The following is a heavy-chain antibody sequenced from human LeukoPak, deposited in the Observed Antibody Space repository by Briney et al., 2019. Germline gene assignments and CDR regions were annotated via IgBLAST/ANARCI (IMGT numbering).Heavy chain of an antibody. J-gene: IGHJ4*02. CDR1: GFTFSRYW. V-gene: IGHV3-7*02. CDR3: ARGLVRGVVFDS. D-gene: IGHD3-10*01. CDR2: IKQDGSAK. Sequence: GGSLRLSCAAPGFTFSRYWMSWVRQAPGKGLEWVANIKQDGSAKYYGDSVEGRFTIYRDNAKNSPYLEINSLRAEDTAVYYCARGLVRGVVFDSWGQGTLVTVSS.